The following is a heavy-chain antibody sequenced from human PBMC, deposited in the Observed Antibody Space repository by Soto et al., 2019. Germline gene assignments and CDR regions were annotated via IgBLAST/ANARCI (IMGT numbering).Heavy chain of an antibody. V-gene: IGHV1-18*01. CDR2: ISAYNGNT. Sequence: ASVKVSCKASGYTFTSYGISWVRQAPGQGLEWMGWISAYNGNTKYAQKFQDRVTITTDTSTSTAYMDLKSLRSEDTAVYYCARKNPGSAYPLDPWGQGTLVTVSS. CDR3: ARKNPGSAYPLDP. J-gene: IGHJ5*02. CDR1: GYTFTSYG. D-gene: IGHD3-3*01.